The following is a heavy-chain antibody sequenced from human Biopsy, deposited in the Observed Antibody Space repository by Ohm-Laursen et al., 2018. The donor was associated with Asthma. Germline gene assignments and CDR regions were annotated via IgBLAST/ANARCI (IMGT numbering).Heavy chain of an antibody. V-gene: IGHV3-30*04. CDR3: ARDGPELPTELDY. D-gene: IGHD1-14*01. CDR1: GFTFSRYV. J-gene: IGHJ4*02. CDR2: ISNDGKNE. Sequence: SLRLSCAASGFTFSRYVMHWVRQAPGKGLEWVAVISNDGKNEYYGDSVKGRFTISRDKSKSTLYLQMNSLRAEDTAVYYCARDGPELPTELDYWGPGTLVTVSS.